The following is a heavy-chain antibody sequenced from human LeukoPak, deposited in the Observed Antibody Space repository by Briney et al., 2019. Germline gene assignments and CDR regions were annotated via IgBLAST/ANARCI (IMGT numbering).Heavy chain of an antibody. V-gene: IGHV4-34*01. CDR3: ARGRGDSSGYYFFDY. J-gene: IGHJ4*02. CDR1: GGSFSGYY. Sequence: SETLSLTCAVYGGSFSGYYWSWIRQPPGKGLEWVGEINHSGSTNYNPSLKSRVTISVDTSKNQFSLKLSSVTAADTAVYYCARGRGDSSGYYFFDYWGQGTLVTVSS. D-gene: IGHD3-22*01. CDR2: INHSGST.